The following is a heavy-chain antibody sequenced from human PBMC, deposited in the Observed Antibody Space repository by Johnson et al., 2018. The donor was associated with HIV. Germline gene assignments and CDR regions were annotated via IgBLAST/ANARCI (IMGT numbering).Heavy chain of an antibody. CDR3: ARDRGYSGYDWGAFDI. CDR1: GFTVSSNY. D-gene: IGHD5-12*01. V-gene: IGHV3-66*01. J-gene: IGHJ3*02. Sequence: VQLVESGGGLVQPGGSLRLSCAVSGFTVSSNYMSWVRRAPGKGLEWVSVIYSGGSTYYADSVKGRFTISRDNSKNTVYLQMNSLRADDTAVYYCARDRGYSGYDWGAFDIWGQGTMVTVSS. CDR2: IYSGGST.